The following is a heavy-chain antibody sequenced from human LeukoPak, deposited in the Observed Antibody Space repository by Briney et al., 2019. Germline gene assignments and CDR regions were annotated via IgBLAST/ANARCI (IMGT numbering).Heavy chain of an antibody. J-gene: IGHJ4*02. CDR1: GGSISSGDYY. V-gene: IGHV4-30-4*01. Sequence: SETLSLTCTVSGGSISSGDYYWSWIRQPPGKGLEWIGYIYYSGSTYYNPSLKSRVTISVDTSKNQFSLKLSSVTAADTAVYYCARDLGLKFPFDYWGQGTLVTVSS. CDR2: IYYSGST. CDR3: ARDLGLKFPFDY.